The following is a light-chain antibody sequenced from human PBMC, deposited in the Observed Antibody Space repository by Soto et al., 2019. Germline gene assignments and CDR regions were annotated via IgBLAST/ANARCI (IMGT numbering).Light chain of an antibody. CDR3: QSYDSSNQV. CDR1: SGRIASTY. V-gene: IGLV6-57*03. J-gene: IGLJ2*01. Sequence: NFMLTQPHSVSGSPGKTVTISCTRSSGRIASTYVQWYQQRPGSAPTTVIYEDNQRPSGVPDRFSGSIDSSSNSASLTISGLTTEDEADYSCQSYDSSNQVFGGGTKLTVL. CDR2: EDN.